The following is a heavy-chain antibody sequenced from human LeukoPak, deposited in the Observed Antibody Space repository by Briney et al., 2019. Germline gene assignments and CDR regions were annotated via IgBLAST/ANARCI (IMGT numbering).Heavy chain of an antibody. CDR1: GFTFSSYA. CDR3: VKALDKWLRFLPGY. D-gene: IGHD5-12*01. CDR2: ISSNGGST. V-gene: IGHV3-64D*06. Sequence: PGGSLRLSCSASGFTFSSYAMHWVRQAPGKGLEYVSAISSNGGSTYYADSVKGRFTISRDNSKNTLYLQMSSLRAEGTAVYYCVKALDKWLRFLPGYWGQGTLVTVSS. J-gene: IGHJ4*02.